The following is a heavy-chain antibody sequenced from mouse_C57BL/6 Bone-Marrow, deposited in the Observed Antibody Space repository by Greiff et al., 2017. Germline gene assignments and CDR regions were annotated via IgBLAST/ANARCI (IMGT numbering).Heavy chain of an antibody. V-gene: IGHV1-55*01. J-gene: IGHJ3*01. CDR1: GYTFTSYW. Sequence: QVQLQQPGAELVKPGASVKMSCKASGYTFTSYWITWVKQRPGQGLEWIGDIYPGSGSTNYNEKFKSKATLTVDTSSSTAYMQLSSLTSEDSAVYYCARGRAYYSNYGAYWGQGTLVTVSA. CDR2: IYPGSGST. CDR3: ARGRAYYSNYGAY. D-gene: IGHD2-5*01.